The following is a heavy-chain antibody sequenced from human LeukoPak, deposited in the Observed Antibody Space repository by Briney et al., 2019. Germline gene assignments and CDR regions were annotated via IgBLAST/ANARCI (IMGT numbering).Heavy chain of an antibody. CDR3: ARVQDPYYYDSSGYLLGTWFDS. CDR2: IYYSGST. CDR1: GGSISSGGYY. V-gene: IGHV4-31*03. Sequence: SQTLSLTCTVSGGSISSGGYYWSWIRQHPGKGLEWIGYIYYSGSTYYNPSLKSRVTISVDTSKNQFSLKLSSVTAADTAVYYCARVQDPYYYDSSGYLLGTWFDSWGQGTLVTVSS. D-gene: IGHD3-22*01. J-gene: IGHJ5*01.